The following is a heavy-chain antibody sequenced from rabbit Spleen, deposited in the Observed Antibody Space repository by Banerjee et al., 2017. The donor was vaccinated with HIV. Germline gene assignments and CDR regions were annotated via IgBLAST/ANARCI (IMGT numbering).Heavy chain of an antibody. CDR2: IDPIFGRT. Sequence: QEQLVESGGGLVQPGGSLKLSCKASGFDFSTYGMSWVRQAPGKGLEWIGYIDPIFGRTYYASWVNGRFTISSHNAQNTLYLQLNSLTAADTATYFCVREVAAKFSLWGPGTLVTVS. CDR3: VREVAAKFSL. J-gene: IGHJ4*01. D-gene: IGHD4-1*01. V-gene: IGHV1S47*01. CDR1: GFDFSTYG.